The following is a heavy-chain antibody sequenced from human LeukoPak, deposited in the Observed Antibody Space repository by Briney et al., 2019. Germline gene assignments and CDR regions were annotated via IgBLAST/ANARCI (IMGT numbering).Heavy chain of an antibody. CDR3: ARNGQWLVWGYFDY. Sequence: SETLSLTCTVSGGSISTSSYYWSWIRQSPWKGLEWIGSIFYTGTTYYNLALKSRLTMSVDTSKNQFSLKLSSVTAADTAVYYCARNGQWLVWGYFDYWGQGTLVTVSS. CDR1: GGSISTSSYY. V-gene: IGHV4-39*07. D-gene: IGHD6-19*01. CDR2: IFYTGTT. J-gene: IGHJ4*02.